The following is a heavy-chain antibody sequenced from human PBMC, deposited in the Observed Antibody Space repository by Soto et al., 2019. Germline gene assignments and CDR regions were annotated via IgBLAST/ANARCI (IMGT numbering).Heavy chain of an antibody. CDR3: ARDGIAGYYFDY. CDR1: VFTFISYA. CDR2: ISYDGSNK. V-gene: IGHV3-30-3*01. Sequence: GWSLRLSCASSVFTFISYAMHWVRQAPGKGLEWVAVISYDGSNKYYADSVKGRFTISRDNSKNTLYLQMNSLRAEDTAVYYCARDGIAGYYFDYWGQGTLVTVSS. D-gene: IGHD2-21*01. J-gene: IGHJ4*02.